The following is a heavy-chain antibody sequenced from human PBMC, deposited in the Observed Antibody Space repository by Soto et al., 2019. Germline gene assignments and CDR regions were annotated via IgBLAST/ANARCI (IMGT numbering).Heavy chain of an antibody. CDR3: ARDKVGIQYYYYYGMDV. CDR2: ISSSGSTI. V-gene: IGHV3-48*03. D-gene: IGHD5-18*01. J-gene: IGHJ6*02. CDR1: GFTFSSYE. Sequence: EVQLVESGGGLVQPGGSLRLSCAASGFTFSSYEMNWVRQAPGKGLEWVSYISSSGSTIYYADSVKGRFTISRDNAKNSLYLQMNSLRAEDTAVYYCARDKVGIQYYYYYGMDVWGQGTTVTVSS.